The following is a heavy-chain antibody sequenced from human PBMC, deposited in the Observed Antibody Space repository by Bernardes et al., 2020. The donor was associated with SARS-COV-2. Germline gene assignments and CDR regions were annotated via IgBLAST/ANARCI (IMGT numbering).Heavy chain of an antibody. CDR1: GGSISSYY. CDR3: ARHDGLYDFWSGYYRAYYYGMDV. Sequence: SETLSLTCTVSGGSISSYYWSWIRQPPGKGLEWIGYIYYSGSTNYNPSLKSRVTISVDTSKNQFSLKLSSVTAADTAVYYCARHDGLYDFWSGYYRAYYYGMDVWGQGTTVTVSS. J-gene: IGHJ6*02. CDR2: IYYSGST. V-gene: IGHV4-59*08. D-gene: IGHD3-3*01.